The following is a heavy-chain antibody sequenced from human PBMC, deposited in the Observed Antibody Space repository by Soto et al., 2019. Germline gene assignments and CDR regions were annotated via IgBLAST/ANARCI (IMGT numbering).Heavy chain of an antibody. CDR1: GFTFSSYA. CDR2: ISGSGGTT. Sequence: GSLRLSCAASGFTFSSYAMTWVRQAPGKGLEWVSIISGSGGTTYYADSVKGRFTISRDNSKNTLYLQMNSLRADDTAVYYCAKEDNYYDSSGYYLEYFHHWGQGTLVTVSS. CDR3: AKEDNYYDSSGYYLEYFHH. V-gene: IGHV3-23*01. J-gene: IGHJ1*01. D-gene: IGHD3-22*01.